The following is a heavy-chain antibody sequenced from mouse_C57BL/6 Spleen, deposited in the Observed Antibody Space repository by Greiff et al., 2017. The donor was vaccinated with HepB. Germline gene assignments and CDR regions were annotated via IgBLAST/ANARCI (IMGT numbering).Heavy chain of an antibody. CDR3: TRDRQGYFDF. Sequence: DVQLVESGEGLVKPGGSLKLSCAASGFNFRSYAMSWVRQTPEKRLEWVAYISSGGDYIYYADTVKGRFTISRDNARNPLYLQMSSLKSEDTAMYYCTRDRQGYFDFWGQGTTLTVSS. V-gene: IGHV5-9-1*02. CDR2: ISSGGDYI. CDR1: GFNFRSYA. J-gene: IGHJ2*01.